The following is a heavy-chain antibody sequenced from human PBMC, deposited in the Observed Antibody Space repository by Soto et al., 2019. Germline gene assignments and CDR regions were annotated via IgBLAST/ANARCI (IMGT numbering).Heavy chain of an antibody. Sequence: EVPLVESGGGLVQPGGSLKLSCAASGFTFSGSAMHWVRQASGKGLEWVGRIRSKANSYATAYAASVKGRFTISRDDSKNTAYLQMNSLKTEDTAVYYCTSASGWYNFDYWGQGTLVTVSS. CDR3: TSASGWYNFDY. CDR1: GFTFSGSA. CDR2: IRSKANSYAT. D-gene: IGHD6-19*01. J-gene: IGHJ4*02. V-gene: IGHV3-73*02.